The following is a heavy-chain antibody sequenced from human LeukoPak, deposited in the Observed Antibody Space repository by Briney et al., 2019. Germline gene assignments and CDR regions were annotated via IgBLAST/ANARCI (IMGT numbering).Heavy chain of an antibody. V-gene: IGHV3-21*01. D-gene: IGHD1-7*01. J-gene: IGHJ6*03. CDR1: GFILSSYS. CDR2: ITSSSTFI. Sequence: GGTLRLSRAASGFILSSYSMNWVRQSPGPGLKWVTSITSSSTFIYYADSVKGRFAVSRDNAKNSLYLQMNSMRVEDTAVYYCARSDGMQNYDSYYYYMDVWGKGTTVTVSS. CDR3: ARSDGMQNYDSYYYYMDV.